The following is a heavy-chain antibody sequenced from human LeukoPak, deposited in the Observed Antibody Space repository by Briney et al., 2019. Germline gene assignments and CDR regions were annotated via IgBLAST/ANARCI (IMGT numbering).Heavy chain of an antibody. D-gene: IGHD5-18*01. V-gene: IGHV3-20*04. CDR3: AKGRGYNYGYIFGYFDY. J-gene: IGHJ4*02. CDR1: GFNFHDYG. Sequence: GGSLRLSCAASGFNFHDYGMSWVRQAPGKGLEWVSSINWNGGSTGYADSVKGRFTISRDNAKNSLYLQMNSLRAEDTALYYCAKGRGYNYGYIFGYFDYWGQGTLVTVSS. CDR2: INWNGGST.